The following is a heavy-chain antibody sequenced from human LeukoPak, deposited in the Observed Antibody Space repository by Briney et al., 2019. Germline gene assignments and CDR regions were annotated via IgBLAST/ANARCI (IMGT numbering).Heavy chain of an antibody. CDR2: ISGGGETT. V-gene: IGHV3-23*01. CDR3: AKPRAMTTGVGRYFDL. J-gene: IGHJ2*01. CDR1: GFTFTSYA. D-gene: IGHD1-1*01. Sequence: GGSLRLSCGASGFTFTSYAMSWIRQAPGKGLEWVSAISGGGETTYYGDSVKGRFTISRDNSKNTLYLQMNSLRAEDTATYYCAKPRAMTTGVGRYFDLWGRGTLVTVSS.